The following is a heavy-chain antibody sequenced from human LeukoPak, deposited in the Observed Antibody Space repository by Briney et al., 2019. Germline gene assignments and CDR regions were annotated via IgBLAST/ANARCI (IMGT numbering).Heavy chain of an antibody. Sequence: HSGGSLRLSCAASGFTFSSYAMSWVRQAPGKGLEWVSAISGSGGSTYYADSVKGRFTISRDNSKNTLYLQMNSLRAEDTAVYYCARDLWFGELLVGTLTPNWGQGTLVTVSS. CDR2: ISGSGGST. CDR3: ARDLWFGELLVGTLTPN. V-gene: IGHV3-23*01. CDR1: GFTFSSYA. J-gene: IGHJ4*02. D-gene: IGHD3-10*01.